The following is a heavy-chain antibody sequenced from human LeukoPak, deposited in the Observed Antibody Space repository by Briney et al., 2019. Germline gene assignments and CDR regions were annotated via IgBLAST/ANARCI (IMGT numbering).Heavy chain of an antibody. CDR1: GFTFSNYG. CDR2: ISGGGSAT. J-gene: IGHJ6*02. Sequence: GGSLRLSCAASGFTFSNYGLSWVRQAPGKGLEWVSAISGGGSATYYADSVKGRFTISRDNYKNTLFLQMNTLRVDDTAVYYCAGGAGVYYYGMDVCGQGTSVTVSS. CDR3: AGGAGVYYYGMDV. V-gene: IGHV3-23*01.